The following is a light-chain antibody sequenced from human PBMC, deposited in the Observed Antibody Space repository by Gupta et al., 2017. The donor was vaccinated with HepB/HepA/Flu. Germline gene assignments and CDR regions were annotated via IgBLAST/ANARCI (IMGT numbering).Light chain of an antibody. CDR2: YND. CDR1: SSNVGSNN. Sequence: HSVLTQSTSISGTPGPRVTISCSGSSSNVGSNNVNWYQQLPGTAPKLLIYYNDERPSEVPDRISGSKSGTSASLAISGLQSEDEADYYCAAWDTSLNAVVFGGGTKLTVL. V-gene: IGLV1-44*01. J-gene: IGLJ2*01. CDR3: AAWDTSLNAVV.